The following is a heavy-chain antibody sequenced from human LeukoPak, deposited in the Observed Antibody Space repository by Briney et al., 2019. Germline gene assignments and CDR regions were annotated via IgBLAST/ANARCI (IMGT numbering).Heavy chain of an antibody. Sequence: SETLSLTCTVSGGSISSYYWSWIRQPPGKGLEWIGHIYYSGSTNYNPSLKSRVTISVDTSKNQFSLKLSSVTAADTAVYYCARFIAAPYYFDYWGRGTLVTVSS. J-gene: IGHJ4*02. V-gene: IGHV4-59*01. CDR1: GGSISSYY. CDR2: IYYSGST. CDR3: ARFIAAPYYFDY. D-gene: IGHD6-13*01.